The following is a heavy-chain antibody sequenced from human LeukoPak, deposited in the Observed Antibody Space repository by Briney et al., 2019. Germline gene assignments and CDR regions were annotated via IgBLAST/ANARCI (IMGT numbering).Heavy chain of an antibody. V-gene: IGHV4-4*02. Sequence: SETLSLTCAVSGGSISSSNWWSWVRQPPGKGLEWIGEINHSGSTNYNPSLKSRVTISVDTSKNQFSLKLSSVTAADTAVYYCARASHWNQLHYFDYWGQGTLVTVSS. J-gene: IGHJ4*02. CDR2: INHSGST. CDR3: ARASHWNQLHYFDY. D-gene: IGHD1-1*01. CDR1: GGSISSSNW.